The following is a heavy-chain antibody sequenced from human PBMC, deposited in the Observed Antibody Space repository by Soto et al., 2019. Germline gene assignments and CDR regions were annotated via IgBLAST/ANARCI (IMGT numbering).Heavy chain of an antibody. CDR1: GGTFSSYA. V-gene: IGHV1-69*13. CDR2: IIPIFGTA. CDR3: ARESKIRGYSGYDWIVPIGWFDP. Sequence: GASVKVSCKASGGTFSSYAISWVRQAPGQGLEWMGGIIPIFGTANYAQKFQGRVTITADESTSTAYMELSSLRSEDTAVYYCARESKIRGYSGYDWIVPIGWFDPWGQGTLVTVSS. D-gene: IGHD5-12*01. J-gene: IGHJ5*02.